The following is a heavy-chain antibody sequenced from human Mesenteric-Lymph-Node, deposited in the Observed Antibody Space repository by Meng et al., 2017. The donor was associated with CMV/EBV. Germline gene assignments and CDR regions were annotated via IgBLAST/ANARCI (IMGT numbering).Heavy chain of an antibody. Sequence: CAVAGDSISRSSWWSWVRQAPGKGLEWIGEIFHSGNTNYNPSLKSRVTISVDKSKSQFSLKLSSVTAADTAVYYCARVGATTTCLDYWGQGTLVTVSS. D-gene: IGHD1-26*01. CDR3: ARVGATTTCLDY. V-gene: IGHV4-4*02. CDR1: GDSISRSSW. CDR2: IFHSGNT. J-gene: IGHJ4*02.